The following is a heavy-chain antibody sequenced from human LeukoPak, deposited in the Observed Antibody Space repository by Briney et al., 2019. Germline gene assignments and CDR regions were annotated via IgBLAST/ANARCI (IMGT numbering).Heavy chain of an antibody. Sequence: SETLSLTFTVSGGSISSSSYYWGWIRQPPGKGLEWIGSIYYSGSTYYNPSLKSRVTISVDTSKNQFSLKLSSVTAADTAVYYCARAVGFTDAFDIWGQGTMVTVSS. V-gene: IGHV4-39*07. CDR3: ARAVGFTDAFDI. CDR1: GGSISSSSYY. J-gene: IGHJ3*02. CDR2: IYYSGST.